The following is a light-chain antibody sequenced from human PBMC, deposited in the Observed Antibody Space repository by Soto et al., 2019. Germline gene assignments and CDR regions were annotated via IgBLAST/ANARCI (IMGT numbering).Light chain of an antibody. CDR2: AAS. CDR3: LQDYNYPLT. V-gene: IGKV1-6*01. J-gene: IGKJ4*02. Sequence: AIQMTQYPSSLSASVGARVTITCRASQGIRHFLGWYQQKPGKAPKILIYAASSLQSGVPSRFSGSVSGTDFTLTINILQPEDFSTYYCLQDYNYPLTFVGVTMVEIK. CDR1: QGIRHF.